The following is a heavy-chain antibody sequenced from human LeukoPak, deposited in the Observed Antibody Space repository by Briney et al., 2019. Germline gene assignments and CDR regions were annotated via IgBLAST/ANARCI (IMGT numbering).Heavy chain of an antibody. D-gene: IGHD2-2*02. CDR2: INPNRGGT. J-gene: IGHJ4*02. CDR1: GYTFIGYY. V-gene: IGHV1-2*02. Sequence: ASVKVSCKTPGYTFIGYYMHWVRQAPGHGLEWMGWINPNRGGTNYAQKLQGRVTMTTDTSTSTAYMELRSLRSDDTAVYYCARDTEDGVPAAIYWGQGTLVTVSS. CDR3: ARDTEDGVPAAIY.